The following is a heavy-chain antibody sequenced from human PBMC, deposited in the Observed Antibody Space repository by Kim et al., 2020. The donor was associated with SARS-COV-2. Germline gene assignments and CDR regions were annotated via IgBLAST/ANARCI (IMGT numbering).Heavy chain of an antibody. V-gene: IGHV3-64*01. Sequence: GGSLRLSCAASGFTFSSYAMHWVRQAPGKGLEYVSAISSNGGSTYYANSVKGRFTISRDNSKNTLYLQMGSLRAEDMAVYYCARGRKDYYGSGSYYSSSYYYYSYGMDVWGQGTTVTVSS. J-gene: IGHJ6*02. CDR1: GFTFSSYA. CDR2: ISSNGGST. CDR3: ARGRKDYYGSGSYYSSSYYYYSYGMDV. D-gene: IGHD3-10*01.